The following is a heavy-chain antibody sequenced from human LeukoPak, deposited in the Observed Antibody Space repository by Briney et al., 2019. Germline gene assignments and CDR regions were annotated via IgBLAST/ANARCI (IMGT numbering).Heavy chain of an antibody. D-gene: IGHD6-19*01. J-gene: IGHJ4*02. CDR1: GLTFSSYA. CDR3: AKTTTGYSSGRYPGWPVDY. CDR2: ISGSGGGT. Sequence: GGSLRLSCAASGLTFSSYAVSWVRQAPGKGLEWVSAISGSGGGTYYAGSVKGRFTVSTDKSKNTVSLQMNSLSTEDTAVYYCAKTTTGYSSGRYPGWPVDYWGKGTLVTVSS. V-gene: IGHV3-23*01.